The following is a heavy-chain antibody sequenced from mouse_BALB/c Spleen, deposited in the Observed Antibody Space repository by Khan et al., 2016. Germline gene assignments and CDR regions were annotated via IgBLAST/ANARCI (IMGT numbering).Heavy chain of an antibody. CDR1: GYTFTSYW. V-gene: IGHV1-87*01. Sequence: QVQLQQSGAELARPGASVKLSCKASGYTFTSYWMQWVKQRPGQGLEWIGTIYPGDGDTRYTQKFKGKATLTADKSSSTAYIQLSSLASEDSAVYYCARAAYYRYDVRDYYAMDYWGQGTSGTVAS. CDR3: ARAAYYRYDVRDYYAMDY. D-gene: IGHD2-14*01. J-gene: IGHJ4*01. CDR2: IYPGDGDT.